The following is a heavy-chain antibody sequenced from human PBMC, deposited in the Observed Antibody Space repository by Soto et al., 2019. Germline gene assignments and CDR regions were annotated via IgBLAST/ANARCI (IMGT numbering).Heavy chain of an antibody. D-gene: IGHD5-18*01. CDR1: GFSLSTTGMC. CDR2: IDWADDK. J-gene: IGHJ4*02. Sequence: SGPTGEPTQTLTLTCTFSGFSLSTTGMCVSWIRQPPGKALEWLALIDWADDKYYSTSLKTRLTISKDTSKNQVVLTMTNVEPVDTATYFCSRAVGGFTYGYPDYCGQGTLVTAPQ. CDR3: SRAVGGFTYGYPDY. V-gene: IGHV2-70*01.